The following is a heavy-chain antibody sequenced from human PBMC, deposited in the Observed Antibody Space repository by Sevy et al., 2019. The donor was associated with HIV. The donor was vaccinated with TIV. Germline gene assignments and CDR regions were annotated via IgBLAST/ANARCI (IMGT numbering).Heavy chain of an antibody. D-gene: IGHD2-8*01. J-gene: IGHJ4*02. Sequence: GGSLRLSCAASGFTFAKNSMSWVRLAPGKGLEWVSTFSFGCGRINYADSVKGRFTISRDDSKNTLFLQMNSLRAEDTATCFCAREGCTQPHDYWGQGTLVTVSS. CDR2: FSFGCGRI. CDR3: AREGCTQPHDY. CDR1: GFTFAKNS. V-gene: IGHV3-23*01.